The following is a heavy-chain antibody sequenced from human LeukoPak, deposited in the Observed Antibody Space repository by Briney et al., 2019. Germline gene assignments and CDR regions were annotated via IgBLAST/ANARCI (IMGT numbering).Heavy chain of an antibody. D-gene: IGHD3-10*01. CDR3: AKDPPRRYYYGSGSYLTDY. CDR2: ISSSGSTI. J-gene: IGHJ4*02. CDR1: GFTFSSYE. Sequence: GGSLRLSCAASGFTFSSYEMNWVRQAPGKGLEWVSYISSSGSTIYYADSVKGRFTISRDNAKNSLYLQMNSLRAEDTAVYYCAKDPPRRYYYGSGSYLTDYWGQGTLVTVSS. V-gene: IGHV3-48*03.